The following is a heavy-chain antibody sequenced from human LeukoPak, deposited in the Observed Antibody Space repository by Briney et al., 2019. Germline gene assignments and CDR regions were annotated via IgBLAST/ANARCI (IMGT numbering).Heavy chain of an antibody. CDR2: ISYDGSNK. Sequence: GGSLRLSCAASGFTFSSYGMHLVRQAPDKGLEWVAVISYDGSNKYYADSVKGRFTISRDNSKNTLYLQMNSLRAEDTAAYYCAKGGAAAGTRGEDYWGQGTLVTVSS. V-gene: IGHV3-30*18. CDR1: GFTFSSYG. CDR3: AKGGAAAGTRGEDY. J-gene: IGHJ4*02. D-gene: IGHD6-13*01.